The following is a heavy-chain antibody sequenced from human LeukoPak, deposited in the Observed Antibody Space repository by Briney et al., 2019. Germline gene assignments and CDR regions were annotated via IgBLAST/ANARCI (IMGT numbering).Heavy chain of an antibody. CDR1: GGSISSGGYY. CDR3: AGECNSGSYYCFDY. V-gene: IGHV4-31*03. J-gene: IGHJ4*02. Sequence: SETLSLTCTVSGGSISSGGYYWSWIRQHPGKGLEWIGYIYYSGSTYYNPSLKSRVTISVDTSKNQFSLKLSSVTAADSAVYYCAGECNSGSYYCFDYWGQGTLVTVSS. D-gene: IGHD1-26*01. CDR2: IYYSGST.